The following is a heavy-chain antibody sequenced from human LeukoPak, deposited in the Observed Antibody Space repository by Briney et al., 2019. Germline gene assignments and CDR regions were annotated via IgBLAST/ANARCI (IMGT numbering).Heavy chain of an antibody. Sequence: ASVKVSCKASGYTFTGYYIHWVRQAPGQGLEWMGWINPSSGVTNYAQKFQGRVTMTRDTSISTAYMELSRLRSDDTAVYYCARQVEQWPTTDYWGQGTLVTVSS. CDR2: INPSSGVT. V-gene: IGHV1-2*02. D-gene: IGHD6-19*01. CDR3: ARQVEQWPTTDY. CDR1: GYTFTGYY. J-gene: IGHJ4*02.